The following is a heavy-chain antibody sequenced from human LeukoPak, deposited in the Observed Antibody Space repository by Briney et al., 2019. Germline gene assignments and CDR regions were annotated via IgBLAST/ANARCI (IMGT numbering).Heavy chain of an antibody. J-gene: IGHJ4*02. Sequence: GGSLRLSCTASGFTFGDYAMSWVRQAPGKGLEWVGFIRSNAYGGTPEYAASVKGRFTILRDDSKSIAYLQMNSLKTEDTAVYYCTRDLTMVATSYFDCWGQGTLVTVSS. CDR2: IRSNAYGGTP. CDR1: GFTFGDYA. V-gene: IGHV3-49*04. D-gene: IGHD5-12*01. CDR3: TRDLTMVATSYFDC.